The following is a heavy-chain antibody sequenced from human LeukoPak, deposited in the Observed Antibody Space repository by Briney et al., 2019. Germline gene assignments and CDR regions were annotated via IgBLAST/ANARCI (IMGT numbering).Heavy chain of an antibody. CDR3: ARPPSRGYASSFEY. CDR1: GYSFPTYW. Sequence: GESLKISCKGSGYSFPTYWIAWVRQMPGKGLEWMGIIYPDESNIRYSPSFQGQVTISADKSISTAYLQWSSLKASDTAMYYCARPPSRGYASSFEYWGQGTLVTVSS. V-gene: IGHV5-51*01. D-gene: IGHD5-12*01. CDR2: IYPDESNI. J-gene: IGHJ4*02.